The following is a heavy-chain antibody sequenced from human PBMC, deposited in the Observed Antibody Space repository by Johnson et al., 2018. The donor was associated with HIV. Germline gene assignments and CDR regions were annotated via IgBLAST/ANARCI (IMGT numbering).Heavy chain of an antibody. CDR1: GFSFSRYW. Sequence: VQLVESGGGLVQPGGSLRVSCAASGFSFSRYWMSWVRQAPGKGLEWVANIKQDGSEKYYVDSVKGRFTISRDNAKNSLYLQMSSLRAEDRALYYCTGGWYNLSAFDIWGQGTMVTVSS. CDR3: TGGWYNLSAFDI. D-gene: IGHD6-19*01. J-gene: IGHJ3*02. V-gene: IGHV3-7*01. CDR2: IKQDGSEK.